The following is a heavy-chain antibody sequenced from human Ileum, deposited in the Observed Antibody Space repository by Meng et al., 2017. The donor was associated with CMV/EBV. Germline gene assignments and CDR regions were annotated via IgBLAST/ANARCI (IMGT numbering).Heavy chain of an antibody. J-gene: IGHJ4*02. V-gene: IGHV3-7*01. CDR2: IKQDGSEK. Sequence: GGSLRLSCAAPGFTFRSYWMSWVRQAPGKGLEWVANIKQDGSEKYYVDSVKGRFTIFRDNAKNSLYLQMSSLRAEDTAVYYCARDLENGYASSIKDYWGQGTLVTVSS. D-gene: IGHD3-16*01. CDR1: GFTFRSYW. CDR3: ARDLENGYASSIKDY.